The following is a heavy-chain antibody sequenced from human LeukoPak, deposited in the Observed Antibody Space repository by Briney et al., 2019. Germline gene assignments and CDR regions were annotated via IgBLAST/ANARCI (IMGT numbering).Heavy chain of an antibody. J-gene: IGHJ5*02. CDR1: GGSISSYY. CDR2: IYYSGST. Sequence: SETLSLTCTVSGGSISSYYWSWIRQPPGKGLEWIGYIYYSGSTNYNPSLKSRVTISVDTSKNQFSLKLSSVTAADTAVYYCARDLSYYDSSGYYWFDPWGQGTLVTVSS. V-gene: IGHV4-59*01. CDR3: ARDLSYYDSSGYYWFDP. D-gene: IGHD3-22*01.